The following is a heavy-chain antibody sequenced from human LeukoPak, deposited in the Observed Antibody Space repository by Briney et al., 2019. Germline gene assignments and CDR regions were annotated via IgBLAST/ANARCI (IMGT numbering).Heavy chain of an antibody. CDR3: ASSFPRRDDYISNYFDY. D-gene: IGHD5-24*01. V-gene: IGHV3-21*01. J-gene: IGHJ4*02. CDR1: GFTFSTYS. Sequence: PGGSLRLSCAASGFTFSTYSMNWVRQAPGGGLEWVSSISSSDTYIYYADSMRGRFTISRDNSKNSLYLQMNSLRAEDTAVYYCASSFPRRDDYISNYFDYWGQGTLVTVSS. CDR2: ISSSDTYI.